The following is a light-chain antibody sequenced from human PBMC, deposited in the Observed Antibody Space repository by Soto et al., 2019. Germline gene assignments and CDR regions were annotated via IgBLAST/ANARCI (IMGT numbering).Light chain of an antibody. CDR2: DAS. V-gene: IGLV2-14*01. CDR1: SSDVGGYNY. J-gene: IGLJ2*01. CDR3: SSYTSSSTLMV. Sequence: QSALTQPASVSGSPGQSITISCTGNSSDVGGYNYVSCYQQHPGKATKLMIYDASNRPSGVSNRFSGSKSGNTASLTISGLQAEDEADYCCSSYTSSSTLMVFGGGTKLTVL.